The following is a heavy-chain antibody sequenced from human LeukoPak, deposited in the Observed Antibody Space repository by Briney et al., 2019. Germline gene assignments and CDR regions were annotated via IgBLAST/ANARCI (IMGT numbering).Heavy chain of an antibody. CDR1: GFTFSSYA. V-gene: IGHV3-23*01. J-gene: IGHJ4*02. CDR3: AKGSLKFDY. CDR2: ISGNGVTT. Sequence: GSLRLPCAASGFTFSSYAMSWVRQAPGKGLEWVSAISGNGVTTYYADSVQGRFTISRDNSKNILYLQMNSLRAEDTAVYYCAKGSLKFDYWGQGTLVTVSS.